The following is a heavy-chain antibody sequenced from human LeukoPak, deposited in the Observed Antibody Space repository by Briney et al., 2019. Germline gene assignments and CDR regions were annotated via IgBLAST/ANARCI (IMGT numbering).Heavy chain of an antibody. J-gene: IGHJ4*02. Sequence: GGSLRLSCAASGFTFSSYAMSWVRQAPGKGLEWVSAISGSGGSTYYADSVKGRFTISRDNSKNTLYLQMNSLSAEDTAVYYCAKGDYYDSSGCYYAFDYWGQGTLVTVSS. V-gene: IGHV3-23*01. CDR2: ISGSGGST. CDR1: GFTFSSYA. CDR3: AKGDYYDSSGCYYAFDY. D-gene: IGHD3-22*01.